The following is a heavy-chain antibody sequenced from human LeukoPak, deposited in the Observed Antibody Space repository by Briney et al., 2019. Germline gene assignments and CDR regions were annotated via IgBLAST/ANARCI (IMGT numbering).Heavy chain of an antibody. CDR1: GFIFSTYD. D-gene: IGHD3-16*01. V-gene: IGHV3-48*01. J-gene: IGHJ4*02. Sequence: GGSLRLSCTASGFIFSTYDMDWVRQAPGEGLEWLLYISNSSTTVHYADSVKGRFTISRDNARNSLYLEMNSLRAEDTAVYYCARGDYVDYWGQGTLVTVSS. CDR3: ARGDYVDY. CDR2: ISNSSTTV.